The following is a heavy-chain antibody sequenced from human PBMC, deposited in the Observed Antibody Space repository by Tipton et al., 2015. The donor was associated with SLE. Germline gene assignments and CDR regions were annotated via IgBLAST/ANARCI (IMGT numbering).Heavy chain of an antibody. J-gene: IGHJ4*02. V-gene: IGHV4-61*02. CDR2: IYTSGST. CDR1: GGSISSSSYY. D-gene: IGHD4-11*01. CDR3: AREILYSNSPYYFDY. Sequence: TLSLTCTVSGGSISSSSYYWSWIRQPAGKGLEWIGRIYTSGSTNYNPSLKSRVTMSVDTSKNQFSLKLSSVTAADTAVYYCAREILYSNSPYYFDYWGQGTLVTVSS.